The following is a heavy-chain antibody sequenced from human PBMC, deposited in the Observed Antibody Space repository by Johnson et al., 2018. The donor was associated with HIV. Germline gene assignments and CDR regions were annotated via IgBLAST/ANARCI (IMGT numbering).Heavy chain of an antibody. J-gene: IGHJ3*02. V-gene: IGHV3-66*01. Sequence: VQLVESGGGLVQPGGSLRLSCAASGFTVSSNYMSWVRQAPGQGLEWVSVIYSVGRTYYAEPVKGRFTISRDNSKNTLYLQMNSLRAEDTAVYYCASLSSSGAFDIWGQGTMVTVSS. CDR3: ASLSSSGAFDI. CDR1: GFTVSSNY. D-gene: IGHD6-6*01. CDR2: IYSVGRT.